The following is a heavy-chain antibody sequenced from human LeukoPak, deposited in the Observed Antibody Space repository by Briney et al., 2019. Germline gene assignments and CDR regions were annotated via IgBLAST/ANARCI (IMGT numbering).Heavy chain of an antibody. D-gene: IGHD6-6*01. CDR1: GFTFSSYE. J-gene: IGHJ3*02. CDR3: ARLYSSSSGKAFDI. CDR2: ISTSGSTI. Sequence: PGGSLRLSCAASGFTFSSYEMNWVRQAPGKGLEWVSYISTSGSTIYYADSAKGRFTISRDNAKNSLYLQMNSLRAEDTAVYYCARLYSSSSGKAFDIWGQGTMVTVSS. V-gene: IGHV3-48*03.